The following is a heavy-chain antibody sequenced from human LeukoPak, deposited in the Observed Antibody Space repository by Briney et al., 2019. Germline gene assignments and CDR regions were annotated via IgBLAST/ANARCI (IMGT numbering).Heavy chain of an antibody. CDR3: ARGPLYYYYYYYMDV. CDR2: INHSGST. D-gene: IGHD2/OR15-2a*01. V-gene: IGHV4-34*01. Sequence: SETLSLTCTVSGVSISSYYWSWIRQPPGKGLEWIGEINHSGSTNYNPSLKSRVTISVDTSKNQFSLKLSSVTAADTAVYYCARGPLYYYYYYYMDVWGKGTTVTVSS. CDR1: GVSISSYY. J-gene: IGHJ6*03.